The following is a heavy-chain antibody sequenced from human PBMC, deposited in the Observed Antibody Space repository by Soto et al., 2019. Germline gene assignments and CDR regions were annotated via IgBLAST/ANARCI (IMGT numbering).Heavy chain of an antibody. CDR1: GYTFTSYG. CDR3: ARDDYGDRSYYYYYGMDV. Sequence: ASVKVSCKASGYTFTSYGISWVRQAPGQGLEWMGWISAYNGNTNYAQKLQGRVTMTTDTSTSTAYMELRSLRSDDTAVYYCARDDYGDRSYYYYYGMDVWGQGTTVTVSS. CDR2: ISAYNGNT. V-gene: IGHV1-18*01. J-gene: IGHJ6*02. D-gene: IGHD4-17*01.